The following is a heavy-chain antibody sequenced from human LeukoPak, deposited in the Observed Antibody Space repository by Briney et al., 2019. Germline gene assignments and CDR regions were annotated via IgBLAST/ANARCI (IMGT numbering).Heavy chain of an antibody. D-gene: IGHD5-24*01. V-gene: IGHV1-69*10. CDR3: ARSRPQKLEIYWYFDL. J-gene: IGHJ2*01. CDR2: IIPILGIA. CDR1: GGTFSSYA. Sequence: ASVKVSCKASGGTFSSYAISWVRQAPGQGLEWMGGIIPILGIANYAQKFQGRVTITADKSTSTAYMELSSLRSEDTAVYYCARSRPQKLEIYWYFDLWGRGTLVTVSS.